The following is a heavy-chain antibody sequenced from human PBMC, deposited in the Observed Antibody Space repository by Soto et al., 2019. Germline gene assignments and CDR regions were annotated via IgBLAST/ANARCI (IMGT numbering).Heavy chain of an antibody. D-gene: IGHD6-13*01. Sequence: QVQLVESGGGVVQPGRSLRLSCAASGFTFTTYGIHWVRQAPGKGLEWGAVISSDGSKNYFADSVRGRFTISRDNSKNTVYLQINNVRAEDTAVYYCAKERMGYYYGLDVWGQGTTVVVSS. V-gene: IGHV3-30*18. CDR1: GFTFTTYG. CDR3: AKERMGYYYGLDV. CDR2: ISSDGSKN. J-gene: IGHJ6*02.